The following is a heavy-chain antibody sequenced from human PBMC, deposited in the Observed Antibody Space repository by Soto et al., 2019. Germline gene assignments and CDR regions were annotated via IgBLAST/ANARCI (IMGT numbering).Heavy chain of an antibody. CDR3: ARTEQQLTLGGRYYYYMDV. CDR2: INHSGST. Sequence: SETLSLTCAVYGGSFSGYNWSWIRQPPGKGLEWIGEINHSGSTNYNPSLKSRVTISVDTSKNQFSLKLSSVTAADTAVYYCARTEQQLTLGGRYYYYMDVWGKGTTVTVSS. V-gene: IGHV4-34*01. CDR1: GGSFSGYN. D-gene: IGHD6-13*01. J-gene: IGHJ6*03.